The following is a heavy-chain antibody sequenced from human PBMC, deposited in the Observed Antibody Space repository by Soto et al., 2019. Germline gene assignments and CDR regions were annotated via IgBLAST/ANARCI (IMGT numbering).Heavy chain of an antibody. CDR1: GGSISSYY. D-gene: IGHD2-15*01. CDR2: IYYSGST. J-gene: IGHJ3*02. V-gene: IGHV4-59*08. Sequence: SETLSLTCTVSGGSISSYYWSWIRQPPGKGLEWIGYIYYSGSTNYNPSLKSRVTISVDTSKNQFSLKLSSVTAADTAVYYCARLIVVVVAATPNDAFDIWGQGTMVTVSS. CDR3: ARLIVVVVAATPNDAFDI.